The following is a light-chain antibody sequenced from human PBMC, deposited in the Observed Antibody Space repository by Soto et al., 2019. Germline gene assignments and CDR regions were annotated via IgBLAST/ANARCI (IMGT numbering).Light chain of an antibody. CDR1: QGISNY. Sequence: DIQMTQSPSSLSASVGDRVSITCRASQGISNYLAWYQQKPGKVPKLVIYAASTLQSGVPSRFSGSRSGTDFTPTISSLQPDDVATYYCQKYNSAPFTFGPGTKVHIK. V-gene: IGKV1-27*01. CDR2: AAS. J-gene: IGKJ3*01. CDR3: QKYNSAPFT.